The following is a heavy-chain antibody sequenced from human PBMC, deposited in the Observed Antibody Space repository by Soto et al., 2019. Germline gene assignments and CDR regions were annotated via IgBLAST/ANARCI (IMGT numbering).Heavy chain of an antibody. CDR1: GGSISSSSYY. CDR2: IYYSGST. V-gene: IGHV4-39*01. D-gene: IGHD1-1*01. CDR3: ARHVQLAGNMDV. J-gene: IGHJ6*02. Sequence: QLQLQESGPGLVKPSETLSLTCTVSGGSISSSSYYWGWIRQPPGKGLEWIGSIYYSGSTYYNPSLKSRVTISVDTSKNQFSLKLSSVTAADTAVYYCARHVQLAGNMDVWGQGTTVTVSS.